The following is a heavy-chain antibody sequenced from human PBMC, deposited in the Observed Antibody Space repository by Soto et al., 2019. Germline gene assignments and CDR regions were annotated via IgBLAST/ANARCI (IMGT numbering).Heavy chain of an antibody. V-gene: IGHV3-74*01. D-gene: IGHD3-10*01. CDR3: TRERVWFGELYYYGMDV. J-gene: IGHJ6*02. CDR2: ISIDGSTT. CDR1: GFTFSSYW. Sequence: GGSLRLSCAASGFTFSSYWMHWVRQAPGKGLVWVSRISIDGSTTRYADSVKGRFTVSRDSAKNTLYLQMNSLRAEDTAVYYCTRERVWFGELYYYGMDVWGQGTTVTVSS.